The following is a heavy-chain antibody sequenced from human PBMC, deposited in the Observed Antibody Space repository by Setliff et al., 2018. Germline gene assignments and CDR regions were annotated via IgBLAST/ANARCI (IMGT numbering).Heavy chain of an antibody. D-gene: IGHD3-22*01. Sequence: GGSLRFSCAASGFTFSSYGMHWVRQAPGKGLEWVAFIRYDGSNKYYADSVKGRFTISRDNSKNTLYLQMNSLRAEDTAVYYCAKVRGNYDSSGYYYFDYWGQGTLVTVSS. CDR1: GFTFSSYG. J-gene: IGHJ4*02. CDR2: IRYDGSNK. V-gene: IGHV3-30*02. CDR3: AKVRGNYDSSGYYYFDY.